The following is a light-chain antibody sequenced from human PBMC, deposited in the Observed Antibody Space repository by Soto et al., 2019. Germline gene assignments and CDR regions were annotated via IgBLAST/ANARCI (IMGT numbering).Light chain of an antibody. V-gene: IGLV4-69*01. Sequence: QSVLTQSPSVSASLGASVKVTCTLSSGHRNYAIAWHQQQPEKGPRYLMKVNTDGSHTKGDGIPDRFSGSSSGAERYLTSSSLQSDDEADYYCQTWGTGIVVFCGGTKLTVL. CDR2: VNTDGSH. CDR3: QTWGTGIVV. J-gene: IGLJ2*01. CDR1: SGHRNYA.